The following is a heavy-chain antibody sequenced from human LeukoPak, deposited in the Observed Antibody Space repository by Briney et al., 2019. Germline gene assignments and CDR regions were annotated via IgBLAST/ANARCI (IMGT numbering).Heavy chain of an antibody. Sequence: SETLSLTCAAYGGSFSGYYWSWIRQPPGKGLEWIGEINHSGSTNYNPSLKSRVTISVDTSKNQFSLKLSSVTAADTAVYYCARITILYYMDVWGKGTTVTVSS. J-gene: IGHJ6*03. CDR1: GGSFSGYY. CDR2: INHSGST. CDR3: ARITILYYMDV. V-gene: IGHV4-34*01. D-gene: IGHD3-3*01.